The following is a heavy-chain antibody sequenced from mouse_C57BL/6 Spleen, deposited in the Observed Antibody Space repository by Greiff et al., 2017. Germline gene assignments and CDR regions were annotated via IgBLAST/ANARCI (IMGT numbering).Heavy chain of an antibody. CDR1: GFTFSDYG. D-gene: IGHD2-4*01. CDR2: ISSGSSTI. Sequence: EVQVVESGGGLVKPGGSLKLSCAASGFTFSDYGMHWVRQAPEKGLEWVAYISSGSSTIYYADTVKGRFTISRDNAKNTLFLQMNSLRSEDTAMYYCARGDYDERDFDYWGQGTTLTVSS. J-gene: IGHJ2*01. V-gene: IGHV5-17*01. CDR3: ARGDYDERDFDY.